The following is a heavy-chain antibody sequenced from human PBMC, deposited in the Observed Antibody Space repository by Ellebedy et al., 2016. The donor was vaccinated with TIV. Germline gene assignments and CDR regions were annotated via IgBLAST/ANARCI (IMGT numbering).Heavy chain of an antibody. CDR1: GFTFSSYS. Sequence: GESLKISXAASGFTFSSYSMNWVRQAPGKGLEWVSYISSSSSTIHYADSVKGRFTISRDNAKNSLYLQMNSLRDEGTAVYYCARDRGGYTYGNFDYWGQGTLVTVSS. D-gene: IGHD5-18*01. V-gene: IGHV3-48*02. CDR2: ISSSSSTI. J-gene: IGHJ4*02. CDR3: ARDRGGYTYGNFDY.